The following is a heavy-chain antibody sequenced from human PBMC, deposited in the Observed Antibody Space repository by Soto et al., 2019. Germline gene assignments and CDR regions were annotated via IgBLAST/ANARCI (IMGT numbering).Heavy chain of an antibody. CDR3: AREFLGYETSGYPLDY. CDR1: GYTFTGYY. CDR2: INPNSGGT. D-gene: IGHD3-22*01. J-gene: IGHJ4*02. Sequence: GASVKVSCKASGYTFTGYYMHWVRQAPGQGLEWMGWINPNSGGTNYAQKFQGWVTMTRDTSISTAYMELSRLRSDDTAVYYCAREFLGYETSGYPLDYWGQGTLVTVSS. V-gene: IGHV1-2*04.